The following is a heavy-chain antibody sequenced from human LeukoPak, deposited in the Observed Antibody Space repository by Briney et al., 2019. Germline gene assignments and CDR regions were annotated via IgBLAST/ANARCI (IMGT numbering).Heavy chain of an antibody. CDR1: GFTFSSYG. CDR3: ATGSGGDVEY. D-gene: IGHD3-10*01. J-gene: IGHJ4*02. Sequence: GGSLRLSCAASGFTFSSYGMHWVRQAPGKGLEWVAVIWYDGSNKHYADSVKGRFTISRDNSKNTLYRQMNSLRAEDTAVYYCATGSGGDVEYWGQGTLVTVSS. V-gene: IGHV3-33*01. CDR2: IWYDGSNK.